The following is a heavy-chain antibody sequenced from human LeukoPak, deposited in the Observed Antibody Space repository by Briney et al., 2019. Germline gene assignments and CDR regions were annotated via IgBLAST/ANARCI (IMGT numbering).Heavy chain of an antibody. D-gene: IGHD6-13*01. CDR2: ISYDGSNK. Sequence: PGRSLRLSCAASGFTFSSYGMHWVRQAPGKGLEWVAVISYDGSNKYYADSVKGRFTISRDNSKNTLYLQMNSLRAEDTAVYYCAKGTAAGTGYLDYWGQGTLVTVSS. V-gene: IGHV3-30*18. J-gene: IGHJ4*02. CDR1: GFTFSSYG. CDR3: AKGTAAGTGYLDY.